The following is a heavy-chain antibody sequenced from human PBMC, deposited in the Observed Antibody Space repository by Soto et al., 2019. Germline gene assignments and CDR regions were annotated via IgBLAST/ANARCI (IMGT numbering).Heavy chain of an antibody. CDR3: EYGESRGPFDS. CDR1: GGSISSYY. CDR2: IYNSGST. Sequence: SETLSLTCTVSGGSISSYYWSWIRQPPGKGLEWIGYIYNSGSTNYNPSLKSRVTISVDTSKNQFSLKLSSVTAADTAVYYCEYGESRGPFDSWGQGTLVTVSS. J-gene: IGHJ4*02. D-gene: IGHD4-17*01. V-gene: IGHV4-59*01.